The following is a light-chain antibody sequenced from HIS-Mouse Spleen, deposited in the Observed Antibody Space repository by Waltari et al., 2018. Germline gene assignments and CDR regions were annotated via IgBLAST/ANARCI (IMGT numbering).Light chain of an antibody. Sequence: QSALTQPASVSGSPGQSITISFTGTSSDVWSYNLVSWYQQHPGKAPKPMIYEGSKRPSGVSNRFSGSKSGNTASLTISGLQAEDEADYYCCSYAGSSTLVFGGGTKLTVL. J-gene: IGLJ3*02. V-gene: IGLV2-23*01. CDR1: SSDVWSYNL. CDR3: CSYAGSSTLV. CDR2: EGS.